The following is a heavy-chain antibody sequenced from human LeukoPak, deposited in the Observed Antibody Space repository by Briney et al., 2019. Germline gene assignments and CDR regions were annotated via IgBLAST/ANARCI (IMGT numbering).Heavy chain of an antibody. J-gene: IGHJ4*02. CDR1: GFTFSDTW. V-gene: IGHV3-15*01. CDR2: IKRKVDDETK. CDR3: TADTFESSRYSHDY. Sequence: SGGSLRLSCVTSGFTFSDTWMSWVRQAPGKGLEWVGRIKRKVDDETKNYAAPVRGRLTISRDDSKNTVYLKMDSLRTEDTAVYYCTADTFESSRYSHDYWGQGTLVTVSS. D-gene: IGHD3-22*01.